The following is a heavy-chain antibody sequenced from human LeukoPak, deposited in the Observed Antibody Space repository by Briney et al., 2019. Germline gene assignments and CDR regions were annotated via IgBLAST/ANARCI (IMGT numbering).Heavy chain of an antibody. J-gene: IGHJ5*02. CDR2: MYYSGST. CDR1: CGSIRSSSYY. D-gene: IGHD3-22*01. Sequence: AETLSLTCTVSCGSIRSSSYYWGWIRQPPGKGLEWIGCMYYSGSTYYNPSLKSRVTRSVDTSKNQFSLKLSSVTATDTAVYFCARHVLIDDSSPNWFDPWGQGTLVTVSS. CDR3: ARHVLIDDSSPNWFDP. V-gene: IGHV4-39*01.